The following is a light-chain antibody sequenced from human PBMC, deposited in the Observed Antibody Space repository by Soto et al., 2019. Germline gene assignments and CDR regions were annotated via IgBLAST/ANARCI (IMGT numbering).Light chain of an antibody. J-gene: IGKJ1*01. CDR3: QQRSDWPPWT. CDR1: QSVGTY. V-gene: IGKV3-11*01. CDR2: DAS. Sequence: EIVLTQSPATLSLSPGERATLSCRASQSVGTYLAWYQETPGQTPRLLIYDASNRATGIPARFSGSGSGTDFTLTIGSLEPEDSAIYYCQQRSDWPPWTFGQGTKVEIK.